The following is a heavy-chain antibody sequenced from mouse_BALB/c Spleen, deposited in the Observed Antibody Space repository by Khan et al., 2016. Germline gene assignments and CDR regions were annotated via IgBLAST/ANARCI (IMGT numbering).Heavy chain of an antibody. CDR2: INTNTGEP. D-gene: IGHD1-1*01. V-gene: IGHV9-3*02. CDR3: AEDYYGSNWFAY. Sequence: QIQLVQSGHELKKPGETVKISCKASGYTFTNYGMNWVKQAPGKGLKWMGWINTNTGEPTYAEEFKGRFAFSLETSASTAYLQINNLKNEDTATYFCAEDYYGSNWFAYWGQGTLVTVSA. J-gene: IGHJ3*01. CDR1: GYTFTNYG.